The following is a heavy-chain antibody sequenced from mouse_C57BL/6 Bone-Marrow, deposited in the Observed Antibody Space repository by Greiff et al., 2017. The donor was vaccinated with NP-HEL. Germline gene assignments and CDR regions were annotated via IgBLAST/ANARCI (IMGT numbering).Heavy chain of an antibody. CDR2: IYPRSGNP. CDR3: ARRGYGSSYDY. V-gene: IGHV1-81*01. CDR1: GYTFTSYG. Sequence: VQLQQSGAELARPGASVKLSCKASGYTFTSYGISWVKQRTGQGLEWIGEIYPRSGNPYYNEKFKGKATLTADKSSSTAYMELRSLTSEDSAVYFCARRGYGSSYDYWGQGTTLTVSS. D-gene: IGHD1-1*01. J-gene: IGHJ2*01.